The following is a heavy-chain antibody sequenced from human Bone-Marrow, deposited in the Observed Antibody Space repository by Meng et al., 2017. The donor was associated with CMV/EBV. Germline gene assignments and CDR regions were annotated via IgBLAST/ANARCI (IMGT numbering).Heavy chain of an antibody. CDR1: GASVRSGGHY. CDR3: ARGRRYCSSTNCYYYGMDV. Sequence: SEPLSLTCTVSGASVRSGGHYWSWIRQPPGKGLEWIGYLYNSGNTYYNPSLKSRVTISGDTSKNQFSLRLTSVTAADTAVYYCARGRRYCSSTNCYYYGMDVWGQGTTVTVSS. J-gene: IGHJ6*02. V-gene: IGHV4-61*08. D-gene: IGHD2-2*01. CDR2: LYNSGNT.